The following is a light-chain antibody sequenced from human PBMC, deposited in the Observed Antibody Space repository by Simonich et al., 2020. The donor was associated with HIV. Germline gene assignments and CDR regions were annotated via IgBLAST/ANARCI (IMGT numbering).Light chain of an antibody. J-gene: IGKJ2*01. V-gene: IGKV4-1*01. CDR1: QRVLYSSENKNY. CDR2: CAS. Sequence: DIVMTHSPDSLAVCLCERATIHCNSSQRVLYSSENKNYLAWYQQKPGQPPKLLIYCASTRESGVPDRCSGSGSGTDFTLTISSLQAEDVAVYYCQQYYTTPYTFGQGTKLEIK. CDR3: QQYYTTPYT.